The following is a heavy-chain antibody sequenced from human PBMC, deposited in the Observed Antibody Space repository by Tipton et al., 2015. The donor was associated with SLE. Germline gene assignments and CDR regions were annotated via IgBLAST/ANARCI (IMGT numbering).Heavy chain of an antibody. Sequence: TLSLTCAVYGGSFSGYYWSWIRQPPGKGLEWIGSIYYSGSTYYNPSLKSRVTISVDTSKNQFSLKLSSVTAADTAVYYCAIYSGSYYGHWFDPWGQGTLVTVSS. CDR2: IYYSGST. D-gene: IGHD1-26*01. CDR1: GGSFSGYY. J-gene: IGHJ5*02. V-gene: IGHV4-34*01. CDR3: AIYSGSYYGHWFDP.